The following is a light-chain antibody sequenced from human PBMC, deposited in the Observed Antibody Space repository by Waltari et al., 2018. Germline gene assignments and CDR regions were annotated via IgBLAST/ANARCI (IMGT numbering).Light chain of an antibody. Sequence: NFMLTQPHSVSESPGKTVTISCTVTSGSIAGKYVQWDQQRPGSAPTTVIYEDDQRPSGVPDRFSGSIDRSSNSASLTISGLKTDDEADYYCQSSDTSARWVVGGGTRLTVL. CDR3: QSSDTSARWV. CDR2: EDD. J-gene: IGLJ3*02. CDR1: SGSIAGKY. V-gene: IGLV6-57*02.